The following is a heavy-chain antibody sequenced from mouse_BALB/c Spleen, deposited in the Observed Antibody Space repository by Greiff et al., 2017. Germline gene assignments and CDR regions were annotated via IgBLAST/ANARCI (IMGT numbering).Heavy chain of an antibody. J-gene: IGHJ4*01. V-gene: IGHV2-4-1*01. CDR3: ASGRRGYYYAMDY. Sequence: QVQLKQSGPGLVQPSQSLSITCTVSGFSLTSYGVHWVRQSPGKGLEWLGVIWSGGSTDYNAAFISRLSISKDNSKSQVFFKMNSLQADDTAIYYCASGRRGYYYAMDYWGQGTSVTVSS. CDR2: IWSGGST. D-gene: IGHD3-3*01. CDR1: GFSLTSYG.